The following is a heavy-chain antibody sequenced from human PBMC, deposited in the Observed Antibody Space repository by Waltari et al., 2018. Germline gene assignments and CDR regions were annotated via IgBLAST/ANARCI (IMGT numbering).Heavy chain of an antibody. CDR3: VVMLGGVGMDV. Sequence: QVQLVQSGAEVKKPGASVKVSCKVSGYTLTELSMHWVRPAPGKAPEWMGGFDPEDGETIYAQKFKGRVTMTEDTSTDTAYMELSSLRSEDTAVYYCVVMLGGVGMDVRGQGTTVTVSS. CDR2: FDPEDGET. J-gene: IGHJ6*02. CDR1: GYTLTELS. V-gene: IGHV1-24*01. D-gene: IGHD3-10*02.